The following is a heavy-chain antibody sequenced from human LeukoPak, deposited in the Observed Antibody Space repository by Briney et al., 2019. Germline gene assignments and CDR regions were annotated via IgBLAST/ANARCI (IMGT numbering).Heavy chain of an antibody. J-gene: IGHJ4*02. V-gene: IGHV3-30*02. CDR3: AKDGTIFGVTYLDS. CDR2: IPYDGRNQ. D-gene: IGHD3-3*01. Sequence: GGSLRLSCAASGFTFSSYGMHWARQAPGRGLEGVAFIPYDGRNQYFADSVKGRFTISRDISKNTLHLQMNSLRTEDTAVYYCAKDGTIFGVTYLDSWGQGTLVTVSS. CDR1: GFTFSSYG.